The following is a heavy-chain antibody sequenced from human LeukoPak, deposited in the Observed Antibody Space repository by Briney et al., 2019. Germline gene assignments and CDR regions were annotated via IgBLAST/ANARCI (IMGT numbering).Heavy chain of an antibody. D-gene: IGHD3-22*01. CDR3: ARGEDYYDSSGYRSGAFDI. J-gene: IGHJ6*04. Sequence: ASVKVSCKASGYTFTGYYMHWVRQAPGQGLEWMGRINPNSGGTNYAQKFQGRVTMTRDTSISTAYMELSRLRSDDTAVYYCARGEDYYDSSGYRSGAFDIWGKGTTVTVSS. CDR1: GYTFTGYY. V-gene: IGHV1-2*06. CDR2: INPNSGGT.